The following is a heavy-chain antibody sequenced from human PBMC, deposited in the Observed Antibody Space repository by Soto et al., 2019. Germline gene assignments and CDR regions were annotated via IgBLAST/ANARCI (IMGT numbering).Heavy chain of an antibody. D-gene: IGHD2-15*01. CDR1: GGTFSSYA. CDR2: ISAYNGNT. V-gene: IGHV1-18*01. J-gene: IGHJ6*02. CDR3: ARDRISPRYYYGMDV. Sequence: ASVKVSCKASGGTFSSYAISWVRQAPGQGLEWMGWISAYNGNTNYAQKLQGRVTMTTDTSTSTAYMELRSLRSDDTAVYYCARDRISPRYYYGMDVWGQGTTVTVSS.